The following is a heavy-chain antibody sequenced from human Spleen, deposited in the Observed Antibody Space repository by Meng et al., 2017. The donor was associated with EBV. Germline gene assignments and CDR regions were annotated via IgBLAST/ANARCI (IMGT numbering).Heavy chain of an antibody. J-gene: IGHJ4*02. CDR2: IYYSGST. V-gene: IGHV4-61*01. CDR3: ARSPDYFDSSGYYRFDY. CDR1: GGSVRVVTYY. D-gene: IGHD3-22*01. Sequence: HVRVQGTGPGRVKPSGHLSLTCPVLGGSVRVVTYYWSWIRQPPGKELEWIGYIYYSGSTNYNPSLKSRVTISVDTSKNQFSLRLSSVTAADTAVYYCARSPDYFDSSGYYRFDYWGQGTLVTRLL.